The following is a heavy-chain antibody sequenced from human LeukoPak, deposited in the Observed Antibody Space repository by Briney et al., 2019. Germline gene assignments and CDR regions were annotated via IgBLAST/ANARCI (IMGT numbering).Heavy chain of an antibody. Sequence: VXXAXXXXXEWMGIINPSGGSTSYAQKFQGRVTMTRDTSTSTVYMELSSLRSEDTAVYYCATDSDYGSGSLFDYWGQGTLVTVSS. V-gene: IGHV1-46*01. CDR2: INPSGGST. J-gene: IGHJ4*02. CDR3: ATDSDYGSGSLFDY. D-gene: IGHD3-10*01.